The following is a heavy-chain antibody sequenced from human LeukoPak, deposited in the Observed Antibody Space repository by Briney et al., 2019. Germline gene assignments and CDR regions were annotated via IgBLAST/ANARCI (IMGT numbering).Heavy chain of an antibody. V-gene: IGHV3-33*06. CDR2: IWYDGSNK. D-gene: IGHD6-19*01. CDR3: AKDLYSTGWDDAFDI. J-gene: IGHJ3*02. Sequence: GGSLRLSCAASGFTFSSYGMHWVRQAPGKGLEWVAVIWYDGSNKYYADSVKGRFTISRDNSKNTLYLQMNSLRAEDTAVYYCAKDLYSTGWDDAFDIWGQGTMVTVSS. CDR1: GFTFSSYG.